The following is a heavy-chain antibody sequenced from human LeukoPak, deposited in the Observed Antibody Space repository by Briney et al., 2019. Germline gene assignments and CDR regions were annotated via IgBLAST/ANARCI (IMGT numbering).Heavy chain of an antibody. D-gene: IGHD3-10*01. J-gene: IGHJ6*02. V-gene: IGHV1-46*01. Sequence: GASVKVSCKASGYTFTSYYMHWVRQAPGQGLEWMGIINPSGGSTSYAQKFQGRVTMTRDTSTSTVYMELSSLRSEDTAVYYCAIYGSGSLDYYYGMDVWGQGTTVTVSS. CDR1: GYTFTSYY. CDR3: AIYGSGSLDYYYGMDV. CDR2: INPSGGST.